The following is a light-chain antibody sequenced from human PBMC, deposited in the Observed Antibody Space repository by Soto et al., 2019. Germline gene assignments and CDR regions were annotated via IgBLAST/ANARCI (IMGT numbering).Light chain of an antibody. CDR1: QSISTY. V-gene: IGKV1-39*01. CDR3: QHSYSSPPWT. Sequence: DIQMTQSPSSLSASVGDRVTISCRASQSISTYLNWYQRKPGTAPKLLIYRASSVKSGVPPRFSGSGSGRDFTLTISSLRPEDIATYFCQHSYSSPPWTFGQGTKVEVK. CDR2: RAS. J-gene: IGKJ1*01.